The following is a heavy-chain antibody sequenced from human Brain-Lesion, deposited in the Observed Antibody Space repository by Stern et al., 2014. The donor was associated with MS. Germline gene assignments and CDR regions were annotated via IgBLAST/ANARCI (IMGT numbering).Heavy chain of an antibody. CDR2: TNRGGST. J-gene: IGHJ5*02. D-gene: IGHD2-2*01. CDR3: ARVRIPAASQYNWFDP. Sequence: MQLVESGPGLVKPSQTLSLTCTVSGGSISSGGYYWSWIPPDPGKGLVGVGYTNRGGSTFSKPFLKSGVTISEATSNHEFFQNLTSVTAADTAVYYCARVRIPAASQYNWFDPWGLGTLVTVSS. CDR1: GGSISSGGYY. V-gene: IGHV4-31*03.